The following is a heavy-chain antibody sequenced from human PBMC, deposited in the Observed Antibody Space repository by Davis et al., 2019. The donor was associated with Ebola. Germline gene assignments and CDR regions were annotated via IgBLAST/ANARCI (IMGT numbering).Heavy chain of an antibody. D-gene: IGHD3-10*01. J-gene: IGHJ4*02. Sequence: PGGSLRLSCAASGFIFSSYEMNWVRQAPGKGLEWVSYISSSGSTIFYADSVKGRFTISRDNAKNSLYLQMNSLRAEDTAVYYCARVGYYGSGSYYQPDYWGQGTLVTVSS. V-gene: IGHV3-48*03. CDR2: ISSSGSTI. CDR3: ARVGYYGSGSYYQPDY. CDR1: GFIFSSYE.